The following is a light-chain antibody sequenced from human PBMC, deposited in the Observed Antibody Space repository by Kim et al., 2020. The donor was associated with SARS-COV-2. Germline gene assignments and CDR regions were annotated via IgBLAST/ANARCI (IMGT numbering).Light chain of an antibody. V-gene: IGLV7-43*01. Sequence: PGRTVTLTCASSTGAITCSHYAHWFQQKPGQALRALIHRTFNGHSWTPARFSGSLLEDKATLTLSRVQPEDEAVYYCLLSYGGPWVFGGGTQLTVL. J-gene: IGLJ3*02. CDR1: TGAITCSHY. CDR2: RTF. CDR3: LLSYGGPWV.